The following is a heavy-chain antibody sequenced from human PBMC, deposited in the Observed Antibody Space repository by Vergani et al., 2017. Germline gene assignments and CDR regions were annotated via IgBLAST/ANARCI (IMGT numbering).Heavy chain of an antibody. Sequence: EVQLVESGGGLVKPGGSLRLSCAASGFTFSSYSMNWVRQAPGKGLEWVSSISSSSSYIYYADSVKGRFTISRDNAKNSLYLQMNSLRAEDTAVYYCARNPYSGYDYSYYYYYRDVGGKGTTVTVSS. CDR2: ISSSSSYI. V-gene: IGHV3-21*01. D-gene: IGHD5-12*01. CDR3: ARNPYSGYDYSYYYYYRDV. J-gene: IGHJ6*03. CDR1: GFTFSSYS.